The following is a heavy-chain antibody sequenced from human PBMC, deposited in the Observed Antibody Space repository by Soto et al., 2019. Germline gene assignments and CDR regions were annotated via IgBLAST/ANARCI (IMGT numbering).Heavy chain of an antibody. D-gene: IGHD6-13*01. CDR3: ARVGVSSYYYYYMDV. CDR1: GVTFSSYW. Sequence: EVQLVESGGGLVQPGGSLTLSCAASGVTFSSYWMHWVRQAPRKGLVWVSRINSDGSSTSYADSVKGRVNISRDNAKNTLDLEMNCLSAEDTAVYYCARVGVSSYYYYYMDVWGKGTTVTVSS. J-gene: IGHJ6*03. CDR2: INSDGSST. V-gene: IGHV3-74*01.